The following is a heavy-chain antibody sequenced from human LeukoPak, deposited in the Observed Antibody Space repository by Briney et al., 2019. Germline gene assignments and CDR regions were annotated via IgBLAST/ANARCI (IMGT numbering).Heavy chain of an antibody. CDR1: GFAFNFYA. D-gene: IGHD6-19*01. Sequence: RGSLRLSCAASGFAFNFYATSWVRQAPGRGEQWVSTINANGINTYHAVSVRRRFTISSNNSKDTLSLQLNSLRAEDTAIYFCAKPISGGLAVSAAWFDPWGQGTLVIVSS. J-gene: IGHJ5*02. V-gene: IGHV3-23*01. CDR2: INANGINT. CDR3: AKPISGGLAVSAAWFDP.